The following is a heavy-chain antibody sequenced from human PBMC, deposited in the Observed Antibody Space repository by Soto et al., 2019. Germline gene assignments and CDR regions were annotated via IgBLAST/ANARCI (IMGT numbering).Heavy chain of an antibody. J-gene: IGHJ4*02. V-gene: IGHV3-30*18. D-gene: IGHD6-19*01. Sequence: VQLVESGGGVVQPGRSLRLSCAASGLTFSDYAMHWVRQAPGKGLEWVAVVSHDGRNTHYADSVKGRFTISRDSSKNTVSQERTSLRAEDTAVYYCAKGGRQWLVTSDFNYWGQGALVTVSS. CDR1: GLTFSDYA. CDR2: VSHDGRNT. CDR3: AKGGRQWLVTSDFNY.